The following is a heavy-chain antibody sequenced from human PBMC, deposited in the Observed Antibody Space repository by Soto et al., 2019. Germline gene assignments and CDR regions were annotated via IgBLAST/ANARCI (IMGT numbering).Heavy chain of an antibody. CDR3: ARAPFIAAAGDYYYYGMDV. CDR2: IYYSGST. V-gene: IGHV4-61*08. Sequence: SETLSLTCTASGGSVRSGGYSWSWIRQPPGKALEWIGYIYYSGSTNYNTSLKSRVTISVDTSKNQFSLKLSSVTAEDTAVYYCARAPFIAAAGDYYYYGMDVWGQGTTVTVSS. D-gene: IGHD6-13*01. CDR1: GGSVRSGGYS. J-gene: IGHJ6*02.